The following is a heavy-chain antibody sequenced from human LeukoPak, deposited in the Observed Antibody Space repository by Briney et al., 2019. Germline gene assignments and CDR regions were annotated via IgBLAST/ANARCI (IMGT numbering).Heavy chain of an antibody. D-gene: IGHD3-22*01. V-gene: IGHV3-23*01. Sequence: PGGSLRLSCAASGFTFSSYAMSWVRQAPGKGLEWVSAISGSGGSTYYADSVKGRFTISRDNAKNTLYLQMNSLRAEDTAVYYCARDPGITMIASNWFDPWGQGTLVTVSS. J-gene: IGHJ5*02. CDR3: ARDPGITMIASNWFDP. CDR2: ISGSGGST. CDR1: GFTFSSYA.